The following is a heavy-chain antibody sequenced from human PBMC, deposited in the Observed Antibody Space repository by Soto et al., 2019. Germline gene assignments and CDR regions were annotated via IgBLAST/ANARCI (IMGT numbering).Heavy chain of an antibody. CDR1: GGSISSGGYS. J-gene: IGHJ5*02. V-gene: IGHV4-30-2*01. CDR3: ARDQLEGNWFDP. D-gene: IGHD1-1*01. Sequence: QLQLQESGSGLVRPSQTLSLTCAVSGGSISSGGYSWNWIRQPPGKGLEWSGYIYHSGSTLYNPSLKSRVTISVDKSKNQFSLNLTSVTAADTAVYYCARDQLEGNWFDPWGQGTLVTVSS. CDR2: IYHSGST.